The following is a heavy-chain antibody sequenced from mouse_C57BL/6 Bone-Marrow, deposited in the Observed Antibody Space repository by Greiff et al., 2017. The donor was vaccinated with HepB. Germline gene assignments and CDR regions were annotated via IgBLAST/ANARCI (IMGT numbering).Heavy chain of an antibody. CDR2: INPYNGGT. D-gene: IGHD1-1*01. CDR1: GYTFTDYY. Sequence: LMESGASVKMSCKASGYTFTDYYMNWVKQSHGKSLEWIGVINPYNGGTSYNQKFKGKATLTVDKSSSTAYMELNSLTSEDSAVYYCAREGVITTVVATDYWGQGTTLTVSS. CDR3: AREGVITTVVATDY. J-gene: IGHJ2*01. V-gene: IGHV1-19*01.